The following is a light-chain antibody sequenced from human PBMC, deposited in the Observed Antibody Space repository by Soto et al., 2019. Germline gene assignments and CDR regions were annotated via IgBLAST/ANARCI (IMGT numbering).Light chain of an antibody. J-gene: IGKJ4*01. V-gene: IGKV4-1*01. CDR3: QQYYSTPPLT. CDR1: QSVLYSSNNKNY. CDR2: WAS. Sequence: DIVMTQSPDSLAVSLGERATINCKSSQSVLYSSNNKNYLAWYQQKPGHPPKLLIYWASTRESGVPDRFSGSGSGTDVTLTISSLQAEDVAVYYCQQYYSTPPLTFGGGTKVEIK.